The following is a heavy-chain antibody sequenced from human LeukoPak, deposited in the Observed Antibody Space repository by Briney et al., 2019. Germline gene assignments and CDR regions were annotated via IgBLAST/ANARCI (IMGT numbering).Heavy chain of an antibody. V-gene: IGHV4-34*01. CDR1: GGSFSGYY. J-gene: IGHJ4*02. D-gene: IGHD3-22*01. CDR2: INHSGST. Sequence: PSETLSLTCAVYGGSFSGYYWSWIRQPPGKGLEWIGEINHSGSTNYNPSLKSRVTISVDTSKNQFSLKLSSVTAAGTAVYYCARGRAPQYYYDSSGYYLGDFDYWGQGTLVTVSS. CDR3: ARGRAPQYYYDSSGYYLGDFDY.